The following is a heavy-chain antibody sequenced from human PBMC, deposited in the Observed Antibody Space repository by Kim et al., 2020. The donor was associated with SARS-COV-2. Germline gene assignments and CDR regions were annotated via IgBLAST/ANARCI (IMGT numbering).Heavy chain of an antibody. CDR1: GFTFSAHQ. CDR2: INDDGSAQ. D-gene: IGHD6-19*01. V-gene: IGHV3-7*01. J-gene: IGHJ4*02. Sequence: GGSLRLSCAASGFTFSAHQMTWVRQAPGKGLEWLGNINDDGSAQYLADFVKGRFTISRDNAKNTLYLQMNSLRADDTAMYYCARWIHNNGWSPDYWGQGTLVTVSS. CDR3: ARWIHNNGWSPDY.